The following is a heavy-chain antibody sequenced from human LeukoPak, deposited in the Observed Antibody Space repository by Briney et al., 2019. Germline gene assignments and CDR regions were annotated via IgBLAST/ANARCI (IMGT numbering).Heavy chain of an antibody. J-gene: IGHJ3*02. D-gene: IGHD3-22*01. CDR3: ARHKRDLLYYYDSTFPGAFDI. V-gene: IGHV4-39*01. CDR2: IYYSGST. Sequence: SETLSLTCTVSDGSISSSSYYWGWIRQPPGKGLEWIGSIYYSGSTYYNPSLKSRVTISVDTSKNQFSLKLSSVTAADTAVYYCARHKRDLLYYYDSTFPGAFDIWGQGTMVTVSS. CDR1: DGSISSSSYY.